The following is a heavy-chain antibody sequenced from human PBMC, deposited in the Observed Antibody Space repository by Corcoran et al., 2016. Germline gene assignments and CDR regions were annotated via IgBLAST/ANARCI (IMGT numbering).Heavy chain of an antibody. J-gene: IGHJ4*02. CDR3: AKDSSGALD. CDR2: ISWNGSST. D-gene: IGHD1-26*01. CDR1: GFTFDDYT. Sequence: EVQLVESGGVVVQPGGSLRLSCEASGFTFDDYTMHWVRQAPGKGLEWVSLISWNGSSTYYADSVKGRFTISRENSKNSLYLQMNSLRTEDTALYYCAKDSSGALDWGQGTLVTVSS. V-gene: IGHV3-43*01.